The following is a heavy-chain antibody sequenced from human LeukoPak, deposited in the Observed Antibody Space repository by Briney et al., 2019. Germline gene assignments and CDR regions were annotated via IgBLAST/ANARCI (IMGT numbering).Heavy chain of an antibody. CDR2: IYSGGST. CDR1: EFSVGSNY. CDR3: ARAVVGATTWQYYYYYMDV. J-gene: IGHJ6*03. V-gene: IGHV3-66*01. Sequence: GGSLRLSCAASEFSVGSNYMTWVRQAPGKGLEWVSLIYSGGSTYYADSVKGRFTISRDNAKNSLYLQMNSLRAEDTAVYYCARAVVGATTWQYYYYYMDVWGKGTTVTVSS. D-gene: IGHD1-26*01.